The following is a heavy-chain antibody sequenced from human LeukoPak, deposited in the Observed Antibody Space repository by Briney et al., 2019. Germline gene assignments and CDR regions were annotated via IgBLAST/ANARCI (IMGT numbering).Heavy chain of an antibody. D-gene: IGHD6-19*01. V-gene: IGHV3-23*01. J-gene: IGHJ3*02. CDR1: GFTFSSYG. CDR2: IIGSGGST. CDR3: ARPLRTFSSGWYQWHPDAFDI. Sequence: GGTLRLSCAASGFTFSSYGVSWVRHPPGEGLEWVSSIIGSGGSTYYADSVNGRFTISIDNSKNTLYLQMNRLRAEDTAVYYCARPLRTFSSGWYQWHPDAFDIWGQGTMVTVSS.